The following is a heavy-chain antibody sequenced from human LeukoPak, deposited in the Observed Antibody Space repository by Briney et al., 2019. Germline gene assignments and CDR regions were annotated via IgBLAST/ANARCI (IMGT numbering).Heavy chain of an antibody. Sequence: GGSPRLSCAASGFTFSDYDMHWVRQATGKGLEWVSAIGTAGDTYYTGSVKGRFTISRENAKNSLYLQMNSLRAGDTAVYYCAKVAKERVGGVYYFDYWGQGTLVTVSS. CDR2: IGTAGDT. D-gene: IGHD1-1*01. J-gene: IGHJ4*02. V-gene: IGHV3-13*01. CDR1: GFTFSDYD. CDR3: AKVAKERVGGVYYFDY.